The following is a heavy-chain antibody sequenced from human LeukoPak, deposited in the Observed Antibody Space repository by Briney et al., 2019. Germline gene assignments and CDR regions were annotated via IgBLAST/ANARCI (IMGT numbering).Heavy chain of an antibody. J-gene: IGHJ4*02. CDR2: IYTSGST. CDR3: ARDLGQFTFGGVIPTR. V-gene: IGHV4-4*07. CDR1: GGSISSYY. D-gene: IGHD3-16*02. Sequence: SETLSLTCTVSGGSISSYYWSWIRQPAGKGLEWIGRIYTSGSTNYNPSLKSRVTISVDTSKNQFSLKLSSVTAADTAVYYCARDLGQFTFGGVIPTRWGQGTLVTVSS.